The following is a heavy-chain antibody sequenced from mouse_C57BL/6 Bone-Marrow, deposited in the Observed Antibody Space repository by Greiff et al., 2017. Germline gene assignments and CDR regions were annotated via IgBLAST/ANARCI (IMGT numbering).Heavy chain of an antibody. CDR2: ISRGGDYI. D-gene: IGHD1-1*01. CDR1: GFTFSSYA. J-gene: IGHJ4*01. V-gene: IGHV5-9-1*02. Sequence: EVMLVEPGEGLVKPGGSLKLSCAASGFTFSSYAMSWVRQTPEKRLEWVAYISRGGDYIYYADTVKGRFTISRDNARNTLYLQMSSLKSEDTAMYYCTRDGQSDYYGSPYYYAMDYWGQGTSVTVSS. CDR3: TRDGQSDYYGSPYYYAMDY.